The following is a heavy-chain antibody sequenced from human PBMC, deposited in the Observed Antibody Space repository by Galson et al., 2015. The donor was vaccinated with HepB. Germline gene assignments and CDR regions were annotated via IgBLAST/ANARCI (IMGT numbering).Heavy chain of an antibody. CDR3: ASDSSGWLGSPLNFDY. CDR2: ISGSGGST. Sequence: SLRLSCAASGFTFSSYAMSWVRQAPGKGLEWVSAISGSGGSTYYADSVKGRFTISRDNSKNTLYLQMNSLRAEDTAVYYCASDSSGWLGSPLNFDYWGQGTLVTVSS. J-gene: IGHJ4*02. CDR1: GFTFSSYA. V-gene: IGHV3-23*01. D-gene: IGHD6-19*01.